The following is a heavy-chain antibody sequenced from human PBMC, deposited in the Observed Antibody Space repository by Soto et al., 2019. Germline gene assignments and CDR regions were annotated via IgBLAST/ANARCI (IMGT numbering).Heavy chain of an antibody. CDR3: ARDQGYVGY. CDR2: INTDNGDA. CDR1: GYTFTSYS. Sequence: QVQLVQSGAEVKKPGASVKVSCKASGYTFTSYSIHWVRQAPGQGLEWIGWINTDNGDAKYSQKFQGRVTVTRDTSATTAYMEVSSLRSEDTAVYYCARDQGYVGYWGLGTLVTVSS. J-gene: IGHJ4*03. V-gene: IGHV1-3*04.